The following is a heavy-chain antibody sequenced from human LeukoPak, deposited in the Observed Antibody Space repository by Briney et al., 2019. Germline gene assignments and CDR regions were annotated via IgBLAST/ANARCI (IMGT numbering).Heavy chain of an antibody. CDR1: GYTFTGYY. CDR2: INPNSGGT. J-gene: IGHJ4*02. CDR3: ARTHGYYDSSGYYHFDY. Sequence: ASVKVSCKASGYTFTGYYMHWVRQAPGQGLEWMGWINPNSGGTNYAQKFQGRVTMTRDTSISTAYMELSRLRSDDTAVYYCARTHGYYDSSGYYHFDYWGQGTLVTVSS. V-gene: IGHV1-2*02. D-gene: IGHD3-22*01.